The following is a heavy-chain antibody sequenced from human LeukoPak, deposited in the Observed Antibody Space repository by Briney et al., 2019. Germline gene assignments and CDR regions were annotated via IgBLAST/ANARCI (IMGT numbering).Heavy chain of an antibody. CDR2: IDWNDDK. D-gene: IGHD5-12*01. J-gene: IGHJ4*02. Sequence: SGPTLVNPTQTLTLTCTFSGFSLSTSGVGVGWIRQPPGKALEWLALIDWNDDKRYSPSLKSRLTITKDTSKNQVVLTMTNMDPVDTATYYCAHIGEYSGYAPCRPILFDYWGQGTLVTVSS. V-gene: IGHV2-5*01. CDR1: GFSLSTSGVG. CDR3: AHIGEYSGYAPCRPILFDY.